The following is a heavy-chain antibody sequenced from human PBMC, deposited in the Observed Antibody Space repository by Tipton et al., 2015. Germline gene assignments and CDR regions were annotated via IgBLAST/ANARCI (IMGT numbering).Heavy chain of an antibody. CDR1: GASVSSGGYF. Sequence: TLSLTCTVSGASVSSGGYFWSWIRQHPGKGLEWIVYIYYSGSTYYNPSLKSRVTISVDKFKNQFSLELNSVTAADTAVYYCARVDILLSQGGMDVWGQGTTVTVSS. CDR3: ARVDILLSQGGMDV. D-gene: IGHD3-10*01. J-gene: IGHJ6*02. V-gene: IGHV4-31*03. CDR2: IYYSGST.